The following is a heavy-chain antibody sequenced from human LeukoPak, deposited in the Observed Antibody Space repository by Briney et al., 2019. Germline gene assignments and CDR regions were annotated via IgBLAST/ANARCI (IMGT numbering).Heavy chain of an antibody. CDR1: GFTFSSYG. CDR2: ISYDGSNK. V-gene: IGHV3-30*03. J-gene: IGHJ4*02. CDR3: ATSRW. Sequence: GGSLRLSCAASGFTFSSYGMHWVRQAPGKGLEWVAVISYDGSNKYYADSVKGRFTISRDNAKNSLYLQMDSLRDEDTAVYYCATSRWWGRGTLVTVSS. D-gene: IGHD4-23*01.